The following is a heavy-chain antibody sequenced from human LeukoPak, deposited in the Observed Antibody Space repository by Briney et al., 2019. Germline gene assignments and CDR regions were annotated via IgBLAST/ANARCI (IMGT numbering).Heavy chain of an antibody. V-gene: IGHV4-59*01. D-gene: IGHD3-22*01. Sequence: SEPLSLTCTVSGGSISSYYWRWIRQPPGRGLEWIGYIYYSGSTNYNPSLKSRVTISVDTSKNQFSLKLSSVTAADTAVYYCARGLAYDSSASHYWGQGTLVTVSS. CDR2: IYYSGST. CDR1: GGSISSYY. CDR3: ARGLAYDSSASHY. J-gene: IGHJ4*02.